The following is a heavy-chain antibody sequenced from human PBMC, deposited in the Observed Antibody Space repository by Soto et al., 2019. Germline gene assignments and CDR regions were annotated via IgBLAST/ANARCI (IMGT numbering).Heavy chain of an antibody. D-gene: IGHD3-3*01. V-gene: IGHV3-30-3*01. CDR3: AIDVYYDFSSGFNTQPYYFDD. CDR1: GFTFSRHT. Sequence: QVQLVESGGGVVQPGRSLRLSCAASGFTFSRHTIHWVRQAPGKGMAWVAAISDDGSNTYYADSVKGRFTSSRDNSKNPLSLRMNSLSSEATAVHHCAIDVYYDFSSGFNTQPYYFDDWGKGTLVTVSS. CDR2: ISDDGSNT. J-gene: IGHJ4*02.